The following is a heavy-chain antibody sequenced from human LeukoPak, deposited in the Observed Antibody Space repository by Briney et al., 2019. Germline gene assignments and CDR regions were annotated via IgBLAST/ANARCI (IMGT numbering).Heavy chain of an antibody. Sequence: SETLSLTCTVSGGSISSGSYYWSWIRQPPGKGLEWIGYIYYSGSTNYNPSLKSRVTISVDTSKNQFSLKLSSVTAADTAVYYCARGAQTYYYDSSGYCFDYWGQGTLVTVSS. D-gene: IGHD3-22*01. CDR1: GGSISSGSYY. CDR2: IYYSGST. V-gene: IGHV4-61*01. J-gene: IGHJ4*02. CDR3: ARGAQTYYYDSSGYCFDY.